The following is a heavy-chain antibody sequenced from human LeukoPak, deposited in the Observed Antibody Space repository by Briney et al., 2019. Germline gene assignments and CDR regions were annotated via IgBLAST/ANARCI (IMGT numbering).Heavy chain of an antibody. V-gene: IGHV3-7*01. D-gene: IGHD2-2*01. J-gene: IGHJ6*03. CDR3: ARWEVVVPAARYYYYYYYMDV. CDR1: GFTFSSYW. Sequence: PGGSLRLSCAASGFTFSSYWMSWVRQAPGKGLEWVANIKQDGSEKYYVDSVKGRFTISRDNAKNSLYLQMNSLRAEDTAVYYCARWEVVVPAARYYYYYYYMDVWGKGTTVTVSS. CDR2: IKQDGSEK.